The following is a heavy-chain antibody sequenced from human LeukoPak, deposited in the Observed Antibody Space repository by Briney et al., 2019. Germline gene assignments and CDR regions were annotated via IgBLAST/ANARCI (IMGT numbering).Heavy chain of an antibody. D-gene: IGHD1-1*01. CDR3: ARDPGFDALDI. J-gene: IGHJ3*02. V-gene: IGHV3-30-3*01. Sequence: GGSLRLSCAASGFTFSSYAMHWVRQAPGKGLEWVAVISYDGSNKYYADSVKGRFTISRDNSKNTLYLQMNSLRAEDTAVYYCARDPGFDALDIWGQGTMVTVSS. CDR2: ISYDGSNK. CDR1: GFTFSSYA.